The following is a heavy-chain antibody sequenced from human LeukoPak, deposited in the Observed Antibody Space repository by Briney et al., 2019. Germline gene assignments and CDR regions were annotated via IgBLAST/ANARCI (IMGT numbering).Heavy chain of an antibody. CDR1: GGSISSGGYY. Sequence: SETLSLTCTVSGGSISSGGYYWSWIRQHPGKGLEWIGYIYYSGSTYYNPSLKSRVTISVDTSKNQFSLKLSSVTAADTAVYYYARDLNDYGWYFDLWGRGTLVTVSS. D-gene: IGHD4-17*01. CDR3: ARDLNDYGWYFDL. V-gene: IGHV4-31*03. J-gene: IGHJ2*01. CDR2: IYYSGST.